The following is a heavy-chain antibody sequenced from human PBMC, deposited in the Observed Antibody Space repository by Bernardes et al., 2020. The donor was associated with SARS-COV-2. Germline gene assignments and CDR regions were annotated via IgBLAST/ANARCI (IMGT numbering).Heavy chain of an antibody. D-gene: IGHD6-19*01. CDR3: AREGYSSGWYPYYYYGMDV. CDR2: IKQDGSEK. Sequence: GGSLRLSCAASGFTFSSYWMSWVRQAPGTGLEWVANIKQDGSEKYYVDSVKGRFTISRDNAKNSLYLQMNSLRAEDTAVYYCAREGYSSGWYPYYYYGMDVWGQGTTVTVSS. CDR1: GFTFSSYW. J-gene: IGHJ6*02. V-gene: IGHV3-7*03.